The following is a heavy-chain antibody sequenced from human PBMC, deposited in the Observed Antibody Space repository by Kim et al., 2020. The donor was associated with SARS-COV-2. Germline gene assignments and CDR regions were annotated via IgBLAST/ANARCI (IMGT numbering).Heavy chain of an antibody. CDR2: ISGSGGST. CDR3: AKEAYYGSGTPGACYI. D-gene: IGHD3-10*01. V-gene: IGHV3-23*01. Sequence: GGSLRLSCAASGFTFSSYAMSWVRQAPGKGLEWVSAISGSGGSTYYADSVKGRFTISRDNSKNTLYLQMNSLRAEDTAVYYCAKEAYYGSGTPGACYIWGQGTMVTVSS. J-gene: IGHJ3*02. CDR1: GFTFSSYA.